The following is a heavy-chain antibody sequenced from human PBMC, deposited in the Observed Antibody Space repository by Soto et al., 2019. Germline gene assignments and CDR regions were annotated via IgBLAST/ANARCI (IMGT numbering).Heavy chain of an antibody. CDR3: ARSPSSSWYGGGAFDS. Sequence: SETLSLTCTVSGGSTSSSNWWRWVRQPPGKGLEWIGEIYHSGSTNYNPSRQSRVTISVDKSENQFSLKMRSVTAADTAVYYCARSPSSSWYGGGAFDSWGQGTRVTVAS. J-gene: IGHJ3*02. CDR2: IYHSGST. D-gene: IGHD6-13*01. V-gene: IGHV4-4*02. CDR1: GGSTSSSNW.